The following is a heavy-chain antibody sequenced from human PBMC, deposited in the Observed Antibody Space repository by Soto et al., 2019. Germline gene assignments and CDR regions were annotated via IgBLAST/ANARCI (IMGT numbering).Heavy chain of an antibody. CDR1: GFTFSAYA. CDR3: AKGLSGNWNPYYHIDV. D-gene: IGHD1-1*01. CDR2: ISGSGGST. Sequence: GGSLRLSCAASGFTFSAYAMTWVRQAPGRGLEWVFGISGSGGSTYYTDSVKGRFSISRDNSRNTLYLQMNSLRAEDTAVYYCAKGLSGNWNPYYHIDVWGKGTTVIVSS. J-gene: IGHJ6*03. V-gene: IGHV3-23*01.